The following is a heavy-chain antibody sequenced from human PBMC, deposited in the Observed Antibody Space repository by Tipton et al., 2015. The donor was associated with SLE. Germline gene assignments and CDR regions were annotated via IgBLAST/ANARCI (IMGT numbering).Heavy chain of an antibody. J-gene: IGHJ3*02. CDR3: ASVWLNNAFDN. V-gene: IGHV4-4*07. D-gene: IGHD3-16*01. CDR2: IYTSGAT. CDR1: GVSISSSY. Sequence: LRLSCNVSGVSISSSYWSWIRQPAGKGLEWIGRIYTSGATDDNPSRKSRVTMSVDMSKNQIFLKMTSVTAADSAVYFCASVWLNNAFDNWGQGTRVTVSS.